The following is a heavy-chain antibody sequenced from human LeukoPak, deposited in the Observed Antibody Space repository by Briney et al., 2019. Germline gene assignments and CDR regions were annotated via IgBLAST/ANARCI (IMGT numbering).Heavy chain of an antibody. V-gene: IGHV1-46*01. CDR2: INPSGDST. D-gene: IGHD6-19*01. Sequence: ASVKVSCKAPGYTFTNHYMHWVRQAPGQGLEWMGVINPSGDSTRYEQKFQGRVTMTRETSTRTVYMELSSLRSEDTAVYYCARGYSSSYRIDYWGQGTLVTVSS. J-gene: IGHJ4*02. CDR1: GYTFTNHY. CDR3: ARGYSSSYRIDY.